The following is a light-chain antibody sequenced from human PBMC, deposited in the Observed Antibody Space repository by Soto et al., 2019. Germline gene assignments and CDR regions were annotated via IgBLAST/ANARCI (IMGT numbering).Light chain of an antibody. J-gene: IGKJ1*01. V-gene: IGKV1-12*01. CDR1: QDCGRL. CDR2: AAS. Sequence: DIQVTQSPSSVSASIGDRVTITCRTIQDCGRLFAWVQQKPGKAPKYLNLAASSLQGGVPSTFSGSGSGTDFTLTINTLHPEDVATYYCLQVYCFPRTFGQGTKV. CDR3: LQVYCFPRT.